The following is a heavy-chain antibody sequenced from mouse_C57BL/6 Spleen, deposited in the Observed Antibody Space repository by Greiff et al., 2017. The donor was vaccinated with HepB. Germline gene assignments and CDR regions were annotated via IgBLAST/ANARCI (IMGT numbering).Heavy chain of an antibody. J-gene: IGHJ1*03. CDR1: GFTFSSYA. CDR2: LSDGGSYT. D-gene: IGHD2-3*01. Sequence: EVMLVESGGGLVKPGGSLKLSCAASGFTFSSYAMSWVRQTPEKRLEWVATLSDGGSYTYYPDNVKGRFTISRANSKNNLYLQMSHLKSEDTAMYYCARDLDGYSGYFDVWGTGTTVTVSS. CDR3: ARDLDGYSGYFDV. V-gene: IGHV5-4*01.